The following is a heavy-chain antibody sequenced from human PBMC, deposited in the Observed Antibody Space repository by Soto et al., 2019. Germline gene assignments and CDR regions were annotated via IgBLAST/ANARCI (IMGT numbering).Heavy chain of an antibody. V-gene: IGHV4-4*02. CDR3: ARDFKRYSSPPGPLEY. CDR2: TSHDGVT. CDR1: SGSIDNVYW. Sequence: SETLSLTCAVSSGSIDNVYWWSWVRQSAGKGLEWIGETSHDGVTNYNPSLERRFTISIDKSKNQFYLQLNSVTVADTAVYYCARDFKRYSSPPGPLEYWGLGTLVTVSS. D-gene: IGHD6-13*01. J-gene: IGHJ4*02.